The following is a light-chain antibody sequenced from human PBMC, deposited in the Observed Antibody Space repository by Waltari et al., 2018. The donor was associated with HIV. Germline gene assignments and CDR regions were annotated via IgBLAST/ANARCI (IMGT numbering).Light chain of an antibody. CDR2: KAS. V-gene: IGKV1-5*03. J-gene: IGKJ1*01. CDR3: QQYNSPWT. Sequence: DIQMTQSPSTLSASVGDRVTITCRASQSISSWLAWYQQKPGKAPKVLFYKASILESGVPSRFSGSGSGTEFTLTSTSLQPDDFATYYCQQYNSPWTFGQGTKVEIK. CDR1: QSISSW.